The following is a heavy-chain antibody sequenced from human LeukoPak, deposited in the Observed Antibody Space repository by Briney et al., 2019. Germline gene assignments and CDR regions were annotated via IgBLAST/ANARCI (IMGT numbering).Heavy chain of an antibody. D-gene: IGHD3-10*01. J-gene: IGHJ6*04. CDR1: GFTFSSYE. CDR3: ARDNNGYRFGELFGYYCGMDV. Sequence: GGSLRLSCAASGFTFSSYEMNWVRQAPGKGLEWVSYISSSGSTIYYADSVKGRFTISRDNAKNSLYLQMNSLRAEDTAVYYCARDNNGYRFGELFGYYCGMDVWGKGTTVTVSS. V-gene: IGHV3-48*03. CDR2: ISSSGSTI.